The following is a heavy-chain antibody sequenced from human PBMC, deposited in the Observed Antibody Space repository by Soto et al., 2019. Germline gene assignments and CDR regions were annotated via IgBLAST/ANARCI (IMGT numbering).Heavy chain of an antibody. D-gene: IGHD1-26*01. Sequence: SVKVSCKASGGTFSSYAISWVRQAPGQGLEWMGGIIPIFGTANYAQKFQGRVRITADESTSTAYMELSSLRSEDTAVYYCATIVGATTDGTFDYWGQGTLLTVSS. CDR1: GGTFSSYA. CDR2: IIPIFGTA. J-gene: IGHJ4*02. V-gene: IGHV1-69*13. CDR3: ATIVGATTDGTFDY.